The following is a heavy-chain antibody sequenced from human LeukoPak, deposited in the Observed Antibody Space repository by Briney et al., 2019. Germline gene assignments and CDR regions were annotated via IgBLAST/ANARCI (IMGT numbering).Heavy chain of an antibody. J-gene: IGHJ3*02. CDR3: ARDMPFVIAETFDI. CDR2: INWNGGST. CDR1: GFTFDDYG. Sequence: GGSLRLSCAASGFTFDDYGMSWVRQAPGKGLEWVSGINWNGGSTGYADSVKGRFTISRDNAKNSLYLQMNSLRAEDTALYYCARDMPFVIAETFDIWGQGTMVTVSS. D-gene: IGHD6-13*01. V-gene: IGHV3-20*04.